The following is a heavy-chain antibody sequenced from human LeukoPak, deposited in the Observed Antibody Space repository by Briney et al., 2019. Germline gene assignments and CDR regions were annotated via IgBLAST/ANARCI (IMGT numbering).Heavy chain of an antibody. CDR2: INHSGST. CDR1: GGSFSGYY. V-gene: IGHV4-34*01. Sequence: SETLSLTCAVYGGSFSGYYWSWIRQPPGKGLEWIGEINHSGSTNYNPSLKSRVTISVDTSKNQFSLKLSSVTAADTAVYYCAGVRGVTIRYYYYGMDVWGQGTTVTVSS. J-gene: IGHJ6*02. CDR3: AGVRGVTIRYYYYGMDV. D-gene: IGHD3-10*01.